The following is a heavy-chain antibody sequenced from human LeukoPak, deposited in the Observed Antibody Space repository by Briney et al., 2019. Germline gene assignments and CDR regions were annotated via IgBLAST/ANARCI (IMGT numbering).Heavy chain of an antibody. D-gene: IGHD2/OR15-2a*01. V-gene: IGHV1-69*04. CDR1: GGTFSSYA. CDR2: IIPILGIA. J-gene: IGHJ6*02. CDR3: ARTDHDYFTINYYYGMDV. Sequence: SVKVSCKASGGTFSSYAISWVRQAPGQGLEWMGRIIPILGIASYAQKFQGRVTITADKSTSTAYMELSSLRSEDTAVYYCARTDHDYFTINYYYGMDVWGQGTTVTVSS.